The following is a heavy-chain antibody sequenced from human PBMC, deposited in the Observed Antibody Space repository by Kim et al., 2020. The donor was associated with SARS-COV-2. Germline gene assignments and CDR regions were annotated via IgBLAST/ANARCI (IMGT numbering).Heavy chain of an antibody. J-gene: IGHJ3*02. V-gene: IGHV3-20*04. D-gene: IGHD3-3*01. CDR2: INGNAGST. CDR1: GFTFEGYG. Sequence: GGSLRLSCAASGFTFEGYGMSWVRQAPGKGLEWVSGINGNAGSTAYADSVKGRFTISRDDARSSLYLQMNSLRAEDTDLYYCARDTMSLAFDIWGQGTMLSVS. CDR3: ARDTMSLAFDI.